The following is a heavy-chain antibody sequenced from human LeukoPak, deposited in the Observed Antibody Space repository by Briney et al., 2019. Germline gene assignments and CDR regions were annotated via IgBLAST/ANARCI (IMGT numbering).Heavy chain of an antibody. CDR3: ARDHWSVAGIQ. V-gene: IGHV4-39*07. CDR1: GGSISSSSYY. CDR2: IYYSGST. Sequence: SETLSLTCTVSGGSISSSSYYWGWIRQPPGKGLEWIGSIYYSGSTYYNPSLKSRVTISVDTSKNQFSLKLSSVTAADTAVYYCARDHWSVAGIQWGQGTLGTVSS. D-gene: IGHD6-19*01. J-gene: IGHJ4*02.